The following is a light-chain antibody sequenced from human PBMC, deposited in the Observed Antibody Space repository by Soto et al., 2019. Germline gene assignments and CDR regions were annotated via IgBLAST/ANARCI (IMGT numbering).Light chain of an antibody. Sequence: QSALTQPASVSGSPGQSITISCTGTTSDVGNYNYVSWYQQHPGKAPKLMIYEVSYRSTGASNRFSGTKSGTTASLTISGLQGEDDADYYCSSYTATNTYVFGTGTKLTVL. V-gene: IGLV2-14*01. CDR3: SSYTATNTYV. CDR1: TSDVGNYNY. J-gene: IGLJ1*01. CDR2: EVS.